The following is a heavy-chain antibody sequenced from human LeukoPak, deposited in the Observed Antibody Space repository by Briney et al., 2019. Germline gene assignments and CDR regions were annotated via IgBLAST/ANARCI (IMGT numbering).Heavy chain of an antibody. CDR2: IKSDGSDT. CDR1: GFTFSTYW. J-gene: IGHJ4*02. Sequence: PSGGSLRLSCAASGFTFSTYWMHWVRQAPGEGLVWVSRIKSDGSDTSYADSVKGRFTISRDNAKNTLYLQMNSLRAEDTAVYYCAKGDPSHYDSSGYPFDYWGQGTLVTVSS. V-gene: IGHV3-74*01. CDR3: AKGDPSHYDSSGYPFDY. D-gene: IGHD3-22*01.